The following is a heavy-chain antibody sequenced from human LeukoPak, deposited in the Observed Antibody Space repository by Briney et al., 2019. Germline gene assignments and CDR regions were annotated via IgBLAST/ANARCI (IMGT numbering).Heavy chain of an antibody. CDR2: IIPIFGTA. CDR3: ASSSGVIIPHNWFDP. D-gene: IGHD3-10*01. J-gene: IGHJ5*02. CDR1: GGTFSSYA. V-gene: IGHV1-69*13. Sequence: ASVKVSCKASGGTFSSYAISWVRQAPGQGLEWMGGIIPIFGTANYAQKFQGRVTITADESTSTAYMELSSLRSEDTAVYYCASSSGVIIPHNWFDPWGQGTLVTVSS.